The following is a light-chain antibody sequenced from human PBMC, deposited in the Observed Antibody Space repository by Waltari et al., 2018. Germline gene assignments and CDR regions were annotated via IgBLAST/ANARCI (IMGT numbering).Light chain of an antibody. J-gene: IGLJ2*01. CDR3: SSYAGSNKVI. CDR1: SDDVGVFNY. Sequence: QSALTQPPSASGSPGQSVTISCTGTSDDVGVFNYVSWYQQFPGKPPKPIIYEVSKRPPGVPDRFSGSKSGHTPSRTVSGLQAEDDADYHCSSYAGSNKVIFGGGTKLTVL. CDR2: EVS. V-gene: IGLV2-8*01.